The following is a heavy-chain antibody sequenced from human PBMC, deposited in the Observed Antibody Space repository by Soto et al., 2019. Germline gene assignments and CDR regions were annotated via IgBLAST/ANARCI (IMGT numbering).Heavy chain of an antibody. Sequence: SETLSLTCTVTGGTLSGYYWTWIRQSAGGGLEWIGRIYSSGSTNYNPSLKSRVTISLDTSMSHFSLRLRSVPAADTAVYYCARGQRFSDWFDPWGQGTLVTVSS. D-gene: IGHD3-3*01. CDR3: ARGQRFSDWFDP. CDR2: IYSSGST. CDR1: GGTLSGYY. J-gene: IGHJ5*02. V-gene: IGHV4-4*07.